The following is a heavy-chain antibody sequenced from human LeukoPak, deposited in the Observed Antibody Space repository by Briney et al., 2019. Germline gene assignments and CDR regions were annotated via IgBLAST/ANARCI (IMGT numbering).Heavy chain of an antibody. CDR1: GGSFSGYY. Sequence: SETLSLTCAVYGGSFSGYYWSWIRQPPGKGLEWIGEINHSGSTNYNPSLKSRVTISVDTSKNQFSLKLSSVTAADTAVYYCARVAMVTFFYYYYYMDVWGKGTTVTVSS. CDR2: INHSGST. V-gene: IGHV4-34*01. D-gene: IGHD5-18*01. CDR3: ARVAMVTFFYYYYYMDV. J-gene: IGHJ6*03.